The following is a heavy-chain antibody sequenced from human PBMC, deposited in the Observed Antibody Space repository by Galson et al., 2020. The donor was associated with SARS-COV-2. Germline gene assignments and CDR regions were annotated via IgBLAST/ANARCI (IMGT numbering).Heavy chain of an antibody. V-gene: IGHV3-64D*06. CDR1: GFTFMRFA. J-gene: IGHJ4*02. CDR2: ISSNEETT. CDR3: VKDVMGHDFWSGYFES. Sequence: GESLKISCSASGFTFMRFAMYWVRQAPGKGLEYVAVISSNEETTYYAQSVKCRFTISRDNSQNTLSLQMRSLRPEDTAQYYCVKDVMGHDFWSGYFESWGQGTRVAVSS. D-gene: IGHD3-3*01.